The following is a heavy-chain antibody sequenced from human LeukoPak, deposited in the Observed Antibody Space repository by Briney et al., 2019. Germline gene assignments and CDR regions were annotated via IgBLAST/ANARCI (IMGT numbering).Heavy chain of an antibody. V-gene: IGHV1-24*01. CDR1: GYTFIAYY. CDR2: FDPEDGET. Sequence: ASVKVSCRASGYTFIAYYMHWVRQAPGKGLEWMGGFDPEDGETIYAQKFQGRVTMTEDTSTDTAYMELSSLRSEDTAVYYCATTYYYDSSGYYYWGQGTLVTVSS. J-gene: IGHJ4*02. D-gene: IGHD3-22*01. CDR3: ATTYYYDSSGYYY.